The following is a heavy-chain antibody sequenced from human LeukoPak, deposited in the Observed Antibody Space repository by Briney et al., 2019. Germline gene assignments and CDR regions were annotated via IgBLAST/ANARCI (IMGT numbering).Heavy chain of an antibody. V-gene: IGHV3-74*01. CDR2: IKTDGSTT. J-gene: IGHJ3*02. D-gene: IGHD3-22*01. CDR1: GFTFSSYW. Sequence: GGSLRLSCAVSGFTFSSYWMHWVRQAPGKGLVWVSHIKTDGSTTAYADSVKGRFTISRDNAKNTLYLQMNSLRAEDTGVYYCARGGRGSAAVVAPRSFDIWGQGTMVTVSS. CDR3: ARGGRGSAAVVAPRSFDI.